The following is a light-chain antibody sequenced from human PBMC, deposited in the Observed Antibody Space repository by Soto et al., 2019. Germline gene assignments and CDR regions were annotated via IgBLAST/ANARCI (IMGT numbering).Light chain of an antibody. Sequence: QSALTQPASVAGSPGQSITISCTGTRSDVGGYNYVSWYQQHPGKAPKLLIYVVSNRPSGVSNRFSGSKSGNTASLTISGLQAEDEADYYCSSYTSSSTLEVFGGGTKLTVL. CDR1: RSDVGGYNY. V-gene: IGLV2-14*01. CDR3: SSYTSSSTLEV. J-gene: IGLJ2*01. CDR2: VVS.